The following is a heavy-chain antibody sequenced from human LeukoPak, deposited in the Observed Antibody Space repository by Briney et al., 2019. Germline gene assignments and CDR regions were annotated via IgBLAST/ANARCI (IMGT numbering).Heavy chain of an antibody. J-gene: IGHJ4*02. Sequence: GASVKVSCKASGYSFTAYYMHWVRQAPGQGLEWMGIIHPRGGTTTYPQKFQGRVTMTSDTSTSTVYMELSGLTSDDTAVYYCARDGCGGDCCHDYWGQGTLVTVSS. CDR1: GYSFTAYY. CDR2: IHPRGGTT. CDR3: ARDGCGGDCCHDY. V-gene: IGHV1-46*01. D-gene: IGHD2-21*02.